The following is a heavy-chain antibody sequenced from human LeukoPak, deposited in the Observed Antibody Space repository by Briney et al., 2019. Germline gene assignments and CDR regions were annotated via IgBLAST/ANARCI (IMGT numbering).Heavy chain of an antibody. J-gene: IGHJ4*02. V-gene: IGHV3-66*01. CDR1: GFTVSSNY. CDR3: ARTDNWNYGETFDY. CDR2: IYSGGST. D-gene: IGHD1-7*01. Sequence: SGGSLRLSCAASGFTVSSNYMSWVRQAPGKGLEWVSVIYSGGSTYYADSVKGRFTISRDNSKNTLYLQMNSLRGEDTAVYYCARTDNWNYGETFDYWGQGTLVTVSS.